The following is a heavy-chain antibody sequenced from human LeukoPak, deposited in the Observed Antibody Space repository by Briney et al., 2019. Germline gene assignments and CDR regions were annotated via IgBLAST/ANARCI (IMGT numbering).Heavy chain of an antibody. CDR2: ISYDGSNK. Sequence: PGGSLRLSCAASGFTFSSYAMHWVRQAPGKGLEWVAVISYDGSNKYYADSVKGRFTISRDNSKNTLYLQMNSLRAEDTAVYYCARVDSSSSNWGQGTLVTVSS. J-gene: IGHJ4*02. V-gene: IGHV3-30*04. CDR3: ARVDSSSSN. CDR1: GFTFSSYA. D-gene: IGHD6-13*01.